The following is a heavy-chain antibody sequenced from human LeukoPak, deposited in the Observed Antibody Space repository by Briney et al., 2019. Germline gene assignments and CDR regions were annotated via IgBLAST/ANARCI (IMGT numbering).Heavy chain of an antibody. CDR3: TRGSRYCDSTSCPYYYMDV. V-gene: IGHV3-49*04. Sequence: GGSLRLSCTASGFSFGDYAMTWVRQAPGKGLEWLGFIRSKADGGTTEYAASVEGRFTISRDDSKRIVYLQMNSLKTEDTAVYYCTRGSRYCDSTSCPYYYMDVWGKGTTVTVSS. D-gene: IGHD2-2*01. J-gene: IGHJ6*03. CDR1: GFSFGDYA. CDR2: IRSKADGGTT.